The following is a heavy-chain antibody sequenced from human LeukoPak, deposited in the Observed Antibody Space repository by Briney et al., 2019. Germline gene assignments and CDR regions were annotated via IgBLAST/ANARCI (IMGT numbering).Heavy chain of an antibody. CDR2: IYYSGST. D-gene: IGHD6-13*01. CDR1: GGSISSYY. J-gene: IGHJ5*02. CDR3: ARDGIAAAGRVPGWFDP. V-gene: IGHV4-59*01. Sequence: SETLSLTCTVSGGSISSYYWSWIRQPPGKGLEWIGYIYYSGSTNYNPSLKSRGPISVDTSKNQFSLKLRSATAADTAVYYCARDGIAAAGRVPGWFDPWGQGTLVTVSS.